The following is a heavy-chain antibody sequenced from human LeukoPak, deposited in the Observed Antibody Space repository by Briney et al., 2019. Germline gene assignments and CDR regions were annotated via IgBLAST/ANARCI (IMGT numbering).Heavy chain of an antibody. CDR1: GFTFSSYS. CDR2: ISSSSGTI. V-gene: IGHV3-48*01. CDR3: ARLGGATYYFDY. J-gene: IGHJ4*02. D-gene: IGHD1-26*01. Sequence: EPGGSLRLSCAASGFTFSSYSMNWVRQAPGKGLEWVSYISSSSGTIYYADSVKGRFTISRDNAKNSLYLQMNSLRAEDTAVYYCARLGGATYYFDYWGQGTLVTVSS.